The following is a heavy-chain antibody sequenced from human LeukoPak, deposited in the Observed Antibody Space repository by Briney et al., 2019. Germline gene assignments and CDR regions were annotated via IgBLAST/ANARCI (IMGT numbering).Heavy chain of an antibody. Sequence: PGASLRLSCAASGFTFSSYAMNWVRQAPGKGLEWVSAISGSGGSTYYADSVKGRFTISRDNSKNTLYLQMDSLRADDTAVYSCAKVTTLGLFDYWGQGTLVTVSS. V-gene: IGHV3-23*01. CDR3: AKVTTLGLFDY. CDR2: ISGSGGST. J-gene: IGHJ4*02. CDR1: GFTFSSYA. D-gene: IGHD7-27*01.